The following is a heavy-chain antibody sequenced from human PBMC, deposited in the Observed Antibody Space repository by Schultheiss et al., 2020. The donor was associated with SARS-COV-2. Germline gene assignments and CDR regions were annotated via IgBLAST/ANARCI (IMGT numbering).Heavy chain of an antibody. CDR2: IYYSGST. CDR1: GGSFSGYY. CDR3: ARDEGDLGY. Sequence: SETLSLTCAVYGGSFSGYYWSWIRQHPGKGLEWIGYIYYSGSTYYNPSLKSRVTISVDTSKNQFSLKLISVTAADTAVYYCARDEGDLGYWGQGTLVTVSS. V-gene: IGHV4-34*01. J-gene: IGHJ4*02.